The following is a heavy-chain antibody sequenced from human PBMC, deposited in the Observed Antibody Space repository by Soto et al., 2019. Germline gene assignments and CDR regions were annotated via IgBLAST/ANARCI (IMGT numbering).Heavy chain of an antibody. D-gene: IGHD1-7*01. J-gene: IGHJ6*02. V-gene: IGHV3-48*02. CDR1: GFTFSSYS. CDR2: ISSSSSTI. Sequence: GGSLRLSCAASGFTFSSYSMNWVRQAPGKGLEWVPYISSSSSTIYYADSVKGRFTISRDNAKNSLYLQMNSLRDEDTAVYYCAREKLELTFFYYYYYGMDVWGQGTTVTVS. CDR3: AREKLELTFFYYYYYGMDV.